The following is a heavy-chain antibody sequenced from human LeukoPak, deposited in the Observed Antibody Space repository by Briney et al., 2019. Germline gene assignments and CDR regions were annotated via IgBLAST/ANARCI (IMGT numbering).Heavy chain of an antibody. CDR2: ISYDGSNK. V-gene: IGHV3-30*18. J-gene: IGHJ4*02. D-gene: IGHD6-13*01. CDR3: AKDRAASLDY. Sequence: PGRSLRLSCAASGFTFSSYGMHWVRQAPGKGLEWVAVISYDGSNKYYADSVKGRFTISRDNSKNTLYLQMNSPRAEDTAVYYCAKDRAASLDYWGQGTLVTVSS. CDR1: GFTFSSYG.